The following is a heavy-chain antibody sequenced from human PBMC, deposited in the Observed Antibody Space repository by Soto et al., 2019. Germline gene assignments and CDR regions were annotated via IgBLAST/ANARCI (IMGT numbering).Heavy chain of an antibody. CDR1: GYTFIDYY. Sequence: ASVKVSCKASGYTFIDYYLHWVRPAPGQGLEWMGWFKSNSGDTRFAQKFQGRVTMTGDTSNSQAYMELSSLRSEDTAVYYCARDSATMAGSFCAYWGQGTLVTVSS. CDR2: FKSNSGDT. CDR3: ARDSATMAGSFCAY. J-gene: IGHJ4*02. V-gene: IGHV1-2*02. D-gene: IGHD1-26*01.